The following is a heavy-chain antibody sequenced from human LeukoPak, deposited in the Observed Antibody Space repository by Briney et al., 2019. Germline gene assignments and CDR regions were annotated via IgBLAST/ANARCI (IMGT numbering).Heavy chain of an antibody. CDR2: INSHGSST. V-gene: IGHV3-74*01. CDR1: GFTFSSYW. D-gene: IGHD2-8*01. J-gene: IGHJ4*02. Sequence: GGSLRLSCAASGFTFSSYWMHWVRQAPGKGLVWVSRINSHGSSTSYADSVKGRFTISRDNAKNTLYLQMNSLRAEDTAVYYCARAEPYCTNGVCYNVGFDYWGQGTLVTVSS. CDR3: ARAEPYCTNGVCYNVGFDY.